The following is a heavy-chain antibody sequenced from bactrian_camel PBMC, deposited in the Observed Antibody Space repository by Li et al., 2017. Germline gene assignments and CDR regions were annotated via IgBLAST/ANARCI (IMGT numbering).Heavy chain of an antibody. CDR3: AADRETRRCTSARGEHDYNY. Sequence: HVQLVESGGGLVQPGGSLRLSCAASGFTFSTYYMSWVRQAPGKGLEWVSSIYTGGGSTYYADSVKGRFTVSRDNAKNTLYLEMNNLKPEDTGTYYCAADRETRRCTSARGEHDYNYWGQGTQVTVS. CDR2: IYTGGGST. V-gene: IGHV3-2*01. J-gene: IGHJ4*01. CDR1: GFTFSTYY. D-gene: IGHD2*01.